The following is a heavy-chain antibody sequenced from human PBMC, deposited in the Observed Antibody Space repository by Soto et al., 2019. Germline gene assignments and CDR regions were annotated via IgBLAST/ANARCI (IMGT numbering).Heavy chain of an antibody. V-gene: IGHV1-46*03. D-gene: IGHD7-27*01. CDR2: INPSGTST. CDR1: GYTFSSYY. CDR3: ARAQAWGIHDY. J-gene: IGHJ4*02. Sequence: ASVKVSCKASGYTFSSYYMHWVRQAPEQGLEWMGVINPSGTSTTYAQKFQGRVIMTRDTSTSTVYMELSSLRSEDTAVYHCARAQAWGIHDYWGQGTLVTVSS.